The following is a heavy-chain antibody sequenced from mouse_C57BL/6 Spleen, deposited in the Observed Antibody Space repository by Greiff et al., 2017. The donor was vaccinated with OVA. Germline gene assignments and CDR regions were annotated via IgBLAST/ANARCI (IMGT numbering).Heavy chain of an antibody. J-gene: IGHJ1*03. D-gene: IGHD1-1*01. V-gene: IGHV5-4*01. CDR2: ISDGGSYT. CDR3: ARDYYYGSSESLYWYFDV. CDR1: GFTFSSYA. Sequence: EVQLVESGGGLVKPGGSLKLSCAASGFTFSSYAMSWVRQTPEKRLEWVATISDGGSYTYYPDNVKGRFTISRDNAKNNLYLQMSHLKSEDTAMYYCARDYYYGSSESLYWYFDVWGTGTTVTVSS.